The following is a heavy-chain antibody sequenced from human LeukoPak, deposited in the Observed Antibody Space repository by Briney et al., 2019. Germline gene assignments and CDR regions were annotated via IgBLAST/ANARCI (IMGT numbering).Heavy chain of an antibody. CDR1: GFTFSSYA. CDR2: ISGSGGST. J-gene: IGHJ5*02. Sequence: GGSLRLSCAASGFTFSSYAMSWVRQAPGKGLEWVSAISGSGGSTYYADSVKGRFTISRDNSKNTPYLQMNSLRAEDTAVYYCAKDLRLFHANWFDPWGQGTLVTVSS. V-gene: IGHV3-23*01. D-gene: IGHD3-22*01. CDR3: AKDLRLFHANWFDP.